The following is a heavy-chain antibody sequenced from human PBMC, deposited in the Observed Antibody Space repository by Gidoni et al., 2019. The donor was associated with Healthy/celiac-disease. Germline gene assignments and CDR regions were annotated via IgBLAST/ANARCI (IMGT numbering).Heavy chain of an antibody. V-gene: IGHV1-69*01. CDR3: ARGLNEYSSSPDAFDI. J-gene: IGHJ3*02. Sequence: VQLVQSGAEVTKPGSSVKVSCKASGGTFSSYAISWVRQAPGQGLEWMGGIIPIFGTANYAQKCQGRVTITADESTSTAYMELSSLRSEDTAVYYCARGLNEYSSSPDAFDIWGQGTMVTVSS. CDR2: IIPIFGTA. CDR1: GGTFSSYA. D-gene: IGHD6-6*01.